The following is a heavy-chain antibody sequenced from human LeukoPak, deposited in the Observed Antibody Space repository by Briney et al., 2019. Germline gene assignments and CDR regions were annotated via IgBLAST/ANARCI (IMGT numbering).Heavy chain of an antibody. V-gene: IGHV4-61*08. CDR2: IYYIGST. CDR3: ARIWAVAGSEVLDQ. J-gene: IGHJ4*02. D-gene: IGHD6-19*01. Sequence: PSETLSLTCTVSGGSINSGDYYWTWLRQPPGKGLEWLGYIYYIGSTLYNPSLRSRVTISVDTSKNQFSLKVNSVTAADTAVYYCARIWAVAGSEVLDQWGQGTLVTVSS. CDR1: GGSINSGDYY.